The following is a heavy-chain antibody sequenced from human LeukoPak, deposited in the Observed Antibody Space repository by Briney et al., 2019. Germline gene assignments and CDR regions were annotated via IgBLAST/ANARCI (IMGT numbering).Heavy chain of an antibody. CDR1: GFTVSSNY. CDR2: IYYSGST. V-gene: IGHV4-39*07. J-gene: IGHJ4*02. CDR3: ARVAEHGFDY. D-gene: IGHD1-14*01. Sequence: PGGSLRLSCAASGFTVSSNYMSWVRQPPGKGLEWIGSIYYSGSTYYNPSLKSRVTISVDTSKNQFSLKLSSVTAADTAVYYCARVAEHGFDYWGQGTLVTVSS.